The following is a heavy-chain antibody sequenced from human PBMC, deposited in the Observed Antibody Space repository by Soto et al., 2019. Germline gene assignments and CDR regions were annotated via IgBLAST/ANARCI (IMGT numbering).Heavy chain of an antibody. Sequence: GGSLRLSCEASEFTLRNYAMTWVRQAPGKGLEWVSLISANDVGTYYAESVKTRFTISTDQSRNTVYLQMDSLRADDTAIYYCAKAKNDYNWDNRPPFDYWGQGTLGTVSA. D-gene: IGHD1-20*01. CDR3: AKAKNDYNWDNRPPFDY. CDR1: EFTLRNYA. J-gene: IGHJ4*02. V-gene: IGHV3-23*01. CDR2: ISANDVGT.